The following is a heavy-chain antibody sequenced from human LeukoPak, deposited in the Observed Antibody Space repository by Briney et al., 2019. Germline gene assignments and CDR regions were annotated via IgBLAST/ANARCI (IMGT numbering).Heavy chain of an antibody. Sequence: GGSLRLSCTASGFIFGDYPMNWVRQAPGKGLEWVGLIRSKAYGGTTEYAASVKGRLTISRDDSKGIAYLQMNSLKAEDTAVYYCAKGVLSRTSYDSSGSFDYWGQGTLVTVSS. CDR3: AKGVLSRTSYDSSGSFDY. CDR1: GFIFGDYP. V-gene: IGHV3-49*04. CDR2: IRSKAYGGTT. J-gene: IGHJ4*02. D-gene: IGHD3-22*01.